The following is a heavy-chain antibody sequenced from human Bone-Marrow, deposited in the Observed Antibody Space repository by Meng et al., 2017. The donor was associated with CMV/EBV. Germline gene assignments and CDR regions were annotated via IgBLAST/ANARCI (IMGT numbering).Heavy chain of an antibody. CDR1: GYSFTSHW. CDR3: ARHSGQQERLDFFCWFDP. V-gene: IGHV5-51*01. D-gene: IGHD1-1*01. J-gene: IGHJ5*02. Sequence: GESLKISWKGSGYSFTSHWNGWVRQMPGEGLEWMGIIYPGDSDTRYSPSCQGQVTISADKSIRTAYLQWSSLKASDTAMYYCARHSGQQERLDFFCWFDPWGQGTLVTVSS. CDR2: IYPGDSDT.